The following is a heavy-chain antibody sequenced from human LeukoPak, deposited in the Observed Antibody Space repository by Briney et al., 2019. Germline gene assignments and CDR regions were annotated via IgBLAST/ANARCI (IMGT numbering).Heavy chain of an antibody. V-gene: IGHV4-59*11. CDR3: ARSEYSSSSGGLPYYFVY. Sequence: SETLSLTCTVSGGSISSHYWSWIRQPPGKGLEWVTYIYNSGSTNHNPSLRSRVTISVDTSKNQFSLKLSSVTAADTAVYYCARSEYSSSSGGLPYYFVYWGQGTLVTVSS. CDR1: GGSISSHY. D-gene: IGHD6-6*01. CDR2: IYNSGST. J-gene: IGHJ4*02.